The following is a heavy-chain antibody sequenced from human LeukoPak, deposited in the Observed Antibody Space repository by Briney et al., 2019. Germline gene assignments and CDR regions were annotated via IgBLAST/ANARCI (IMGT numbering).Heavy chain of an antibody. Sequence: GGSLRLSCAASGFTFSSYWMSWVRQAPGKGLEWVANIKQDGSEKYYVDSVKGRFTISRDNAKNSLYLQMNSLRAEDTAVYYCARVLHKRNYDGSDYYISWGQGTLVTVSS. V-gene: IGHV3-7*04. CDR2: IKQDGSEK. J-gene: IGHJ5*02. CDR1: GFTFSSYW. D-gene: IGHD3-22*01. CDR3: ARVLHKRNYDGSDYYIS.